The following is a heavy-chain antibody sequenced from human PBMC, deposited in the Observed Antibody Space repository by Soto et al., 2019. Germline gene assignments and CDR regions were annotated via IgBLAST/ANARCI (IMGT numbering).Heavy chain of an antibody. CDR2: INPNSGGT. CDR1: GYTLTGYY. CDR3: ARVRRRGPCEY. D-gene: IGHD3-10*01. V-gene: IGHV1-2*02. J-gene: IGHJ4*02. Sequence: ASVEVSCKASGYTLTGYYMHWVRQAPAQGLEWMGWINPNSGGTNYAQKFQGRVTMTRDTSISTAYMELSRLRSDDTAVYCCARVRRRGPCEYCGQGTLIPFSS.